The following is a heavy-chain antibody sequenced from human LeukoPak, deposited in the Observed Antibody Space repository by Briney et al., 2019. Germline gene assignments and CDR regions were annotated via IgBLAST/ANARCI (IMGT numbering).Heavy chain of an antibody. CDR2: INPSGAST. V-gene: IGHV1-46*01. J-gene: IGHJ4*02. CDR1: GYTFSSYC. CDR3: ATGNRVVAATTFDY. Sequence: VASVKVSCTASGYTFSSYCIHWVRQAPGQGLEWMGVINPSGASTIYAQKFQGRVTMTRDMSTSTVYMELSSLRSEDTAVYYCATGNRVVAATTFDYWGQGTLVTVSS. D-gene: IGHD2-15*01.